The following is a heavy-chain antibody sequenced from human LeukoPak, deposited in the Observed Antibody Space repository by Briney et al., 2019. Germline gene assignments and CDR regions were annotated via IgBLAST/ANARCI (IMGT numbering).Heavy chain of an antibody. CDR2: IYHSGST. CDR3: ARDSNVDIVATPINFDY. J-gene: IGHJ4*02. V-gene: IGHV4-30-2*01. CDR1: GGSISSGGYS. D-gene: IGHD5-12*01. Sequence: SETLSLTCAVSGGSISSGGYSWSWIRQPPGKGLEWIGYIYHSGSTYYNPSLKSRVTISVDRSKNQFSLKLSSVTAADTAVYYCARDSNVDIVATPINFDYWGQGTLVTVSS.